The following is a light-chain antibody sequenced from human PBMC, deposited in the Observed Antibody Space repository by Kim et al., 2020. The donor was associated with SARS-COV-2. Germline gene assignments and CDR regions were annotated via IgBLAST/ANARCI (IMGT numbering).Light chain of an antibody. CDR2: QDN. CDR1: KLGDKY. V-gene: IGLV3-1*01. CDR3: QAWDSSPLV. J-gene: IGLJ1*01. Sequence: SYELTQPPSVSVSPGQTASITCSGDKLGDKYACWYQQKPGQSPVLVIYQDNKRPSGIPERFSGSNSGNTATLTISGTQAMDEADYYCQAWDSSPLVFGTGTKVTVL.